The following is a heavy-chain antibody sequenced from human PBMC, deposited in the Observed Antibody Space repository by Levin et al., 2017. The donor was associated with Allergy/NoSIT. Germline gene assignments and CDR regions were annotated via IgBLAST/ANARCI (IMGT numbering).Heavy chain of an antibody. CDR2: INPHSGDT. CDR1: RYIFSDYF. Sequence: ASVKVSCKASRYIFSDYFIHWVRQAPGQGLEWMGWINPHSGDTKYAQEFQGRVTMTRDTSISAAYMELTRLTSDDTAVYYCARDLYNDDSVFGYWGQGTLVNVFS. V-gene: IGHV1-2*02. CDR3: ARDLYNDDSVFGY. J-gene: IGHJ4*02. D-gene: IGHD3-22*01.